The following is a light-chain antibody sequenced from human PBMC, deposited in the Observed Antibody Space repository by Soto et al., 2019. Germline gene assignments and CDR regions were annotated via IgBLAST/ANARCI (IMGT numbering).Light chain of an antibody. CDR3: QHYNNYSEA. CDR2: KAS. Sequence: DIQMTQSPSTLPASVGDRVTITCRASQSISNWLAWYQQKPGKAPKILIYKASTLKSGVPSRFSGSGSGTEFTLPISSLQPDDFATYYCQHYNNYSEAFGQGTKV. J-gene: IGKJ1*01. CDR1: QSISNW. V-gene: IGKV1-5*03.